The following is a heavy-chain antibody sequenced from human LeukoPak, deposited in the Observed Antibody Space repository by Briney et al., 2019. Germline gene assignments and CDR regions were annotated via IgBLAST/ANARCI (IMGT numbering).Heavy chain of an antibody. V-gene: IGHV3-66*04. Sequence: GGSLRLSCAASGFTFSSYEMNWVRQAPGKGLEWVSFIYSGGSTYYADSVKGRFTISRDNSKNTLYLQMNSLRAEDTAVYYCARQIGGGWSFDYWGQGTLVTVSS. CDR2: IYSGGST. CDR3: ARQIGGGWSFDY. J-gene: IGHJ4*02. CDR1: GFTFSSYE. D-gene: IGHD6-19*01.